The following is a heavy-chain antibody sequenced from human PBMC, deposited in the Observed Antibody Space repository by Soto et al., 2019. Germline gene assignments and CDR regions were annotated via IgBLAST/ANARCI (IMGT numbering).Heavy chain of an antibody. D-gene: IGHD2-21*02. CDR2: IIPIFGTA. CDR3: ARDQEVVVVTKLSDYYYAMDV. CDR1: GGTFSSYA. J-gene: IGHJ6*02. Sequence: EASVRVSCKASGGTFSSYAISWVRQAPGQGLEWMGGIIPIFGTANYAQKFQGRVTITADESTSTAYMELSSLRSEDTAVYYCARDQEVVVVTKLSDYYYAMDVWGQGTRVTVSS. V-gene: IGHV1-69*13.